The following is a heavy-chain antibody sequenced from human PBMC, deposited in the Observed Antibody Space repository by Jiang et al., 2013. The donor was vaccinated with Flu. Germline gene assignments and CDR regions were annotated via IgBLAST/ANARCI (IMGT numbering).Heavy chain of an antibody. CDR2: IIPMVGVV. J-gene: IGHJ4*02. CDR3: ARDAGSTIFAVLRYYFDY. CDR1: GGTVSSYS. D-gene: IGHD3-3*01. V-gene: IGHV1-69*04. Sequence: GAEVKKPGSSMKVSCKASGGTVSSYSISWVRQAPGQGLEWMGRIIPMVGVVDYAKKFQDRVTITADKSTNTAYMEVESLKSEDTAVYYCARDAGSTIFAVLRYYFDYWAREAWSPSPQ.